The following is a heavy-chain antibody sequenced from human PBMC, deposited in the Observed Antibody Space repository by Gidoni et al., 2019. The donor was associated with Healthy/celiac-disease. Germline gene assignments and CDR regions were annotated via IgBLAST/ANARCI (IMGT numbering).Heavy chain of an antibody. J-gene: IGHJ3*02. CDR2: INAGNGNT. Sequence: QVQLVQSGAEVKKPGASVKVSCKASGYTFTSYAMHWVRQAPGQRLEWTGWINAGNGNTKYSQKFQGRVTITRDTSASTAYMELSSLRSEDTAVYYCASSYDSSGYDAFDIWGQGTMVTVSS. V-gene: IGHV1-3*01. CDR1: GYTFTSYA. D-gene: IGHD3-22*01. CDR3: ASSYDSSGYDAFDI.